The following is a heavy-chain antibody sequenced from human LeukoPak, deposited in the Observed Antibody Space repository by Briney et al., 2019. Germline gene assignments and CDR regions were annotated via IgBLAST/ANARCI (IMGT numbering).Heavy chain of an antibody. D-gene: IGHD2-2*01. CDR1: GGSFSGYY. J-gene: IGHJ4*02. CDR2: INHSGST. V-gene: IGHV4-34*01. CDR3: ARARGQGYCSPTSCLPFDY. Sequence: SETLSLTCAVYGGSFSGYYWSWIRQPPGKGLEWIGEINHSGSTNYNPSLKSRVTISVDTSKNQFSLKLSSVTAADTAVYYCARARGQGYCSPTSCLPFDYWGQGTLVTVSS.